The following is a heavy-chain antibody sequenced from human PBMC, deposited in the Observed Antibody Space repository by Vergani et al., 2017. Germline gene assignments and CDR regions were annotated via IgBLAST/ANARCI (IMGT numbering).Heavy chain of an antibody. J-gene: IGHJ4*02. CDR3: AKSQRGGSYFDY. D-gene: IGHD1-26*01. Sequence: EVQLVESGGDLVQPGRSLRLSCTASGFTFGYYAMDWFRQAPGQGLEWVGGIRSKAYGQATIYAASVKGRFTISRDDSKNTLYLQMNSLRAEDTAVYYCAKSQRGGSYFDYWGQGTLVTVSS. CDR1: GFTFGYYA. CDR2: IRSKAYGQAT. V-gene: IGHV3-49*03.